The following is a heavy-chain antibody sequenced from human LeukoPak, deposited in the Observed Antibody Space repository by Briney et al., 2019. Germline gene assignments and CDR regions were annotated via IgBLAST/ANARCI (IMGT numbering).Heavy chain of an antibody. CDR2: IYTSGST. V-gene: IGHV4-4*07. CDR1: GGPISSYY. CDR3: ARQNYGEKFDY. Sequence: SETLSLTCTVSGGPISSYYWSWIRQPAGKGLECIGRIYTSGSTNYNPSLKSRVTMSVDTSKNQFSLKLRSVTAADTAVYYCARQNYGEKFDYWGQGTLVTVSS. J-gene: IGHJ4*02. D-gene: IGHD4-17*01.